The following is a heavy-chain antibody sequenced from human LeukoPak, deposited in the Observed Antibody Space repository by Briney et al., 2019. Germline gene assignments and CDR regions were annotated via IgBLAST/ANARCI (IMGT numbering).Heavy chain of an antibody. D-gene: IGHD1-26*01. CDR2: ISNDGSNK. J-gene: IGHJ4*02. CDR3: AKETGRWELE. V-gene: IGHV3-30*18. CDR1: GFXFSSYG. Sequence: PGGSLRLSCAASGFXFSSYGIHWVRQAPGKGLEWVAVISNDGSNKYYADSVKGRFTISRDNSKNTLYLQMNSLRAEDTAVYYCAKETGRWELEWGQGTLVTVSS.